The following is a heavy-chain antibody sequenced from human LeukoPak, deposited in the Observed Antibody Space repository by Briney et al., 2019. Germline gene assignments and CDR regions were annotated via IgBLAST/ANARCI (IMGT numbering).Heavy chain of an antibody. D-gene: IGHD3-9*01. CDR2: ITSGGDYI. V-gene: IGHV3-21*01. CDR1: GFTFNTFN. J-gene: IGHJ4*02. Sequence: GGSLRLSCAASGFTFNTFNMNRVRQAPGKGLEWVSSITSGGDYIYYADSVKGRFTTSRDNAKNSLSLQLNSLRVEDTAVYYCARGHYDVLAASYKWTPDYWGQGTLVTVSS. CDR3: ARGHYDVLAASYKWTPDY.